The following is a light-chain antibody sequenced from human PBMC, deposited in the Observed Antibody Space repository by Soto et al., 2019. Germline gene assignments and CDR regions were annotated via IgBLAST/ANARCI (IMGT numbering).Light chain of an antibody. V-gene: IGKV3-20*01. CDR1: QSVSSSY. J-gene: IGKJ4*01. CDR3: QQYGSSPLT. CDR2: GAS. Sequence: EIVLTQSPGTLSLSPGERATLSCRASQSVSSSYLACYQQKPGQAPRILIYGASSRATGIPDRFSGSGSGTDFTLTISRLEPEDFAVYYCQQYGSSPLTFGGGTKVEIK.